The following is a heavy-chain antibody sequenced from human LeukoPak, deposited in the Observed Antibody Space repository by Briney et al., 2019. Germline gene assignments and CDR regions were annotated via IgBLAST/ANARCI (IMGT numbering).Heavy chain of an antibody. D-gene: IGHD3-10*01. J-gene: IGHJ4*02. CDR2: ISSSGST. V-gene: IGHV4-61*02. CDR3: AREVPMVPFDY. CDR1: GDSISSGDYY. Sequence: SETLSLTCTVSGDSISSGDYYWSWIRQPAGKGLEWIGRISSSGSTNYNPSLKSRVTISVDTSKNRFSLKLSSVTAADTAVYYCAREVPMVPFDYWGQGTLVTVSS.